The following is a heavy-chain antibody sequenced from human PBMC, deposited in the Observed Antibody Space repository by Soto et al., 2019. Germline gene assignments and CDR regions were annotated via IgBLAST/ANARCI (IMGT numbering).Heavy chain of an antibody. CDR2: IYYAGST. CDR1: RAYVTISA. CDR3: ARVPSIWFGEYQWYFDY. V-gene: IGHV4-59*02. J-gene: IGHJ4*02. Sequence: SVTLVLSSTSSRAYVTISAGTSTLQPPARGLEWIGFIYYAGSTKYNPSLNSRVTISVDTSKNQFSLTVTSVTAADTAVYYCARVPSIWFGEYQWYFDYWGQGTLVTVSS. D-gene: IGHD3-10*01.